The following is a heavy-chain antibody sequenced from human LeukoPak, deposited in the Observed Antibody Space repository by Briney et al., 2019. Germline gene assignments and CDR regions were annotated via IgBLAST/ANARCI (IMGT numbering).Heavy chain of an antibody. CDR1: GGSISSGGYS. CDR2: IYYSGST. V-gene: IGHV4-39*01. Sequence: SETLSLTCAVSGGSISSGGYSWSWIRQPPGKGLEWIGSIYYSGSTYYNPSLKSRVTISVDTSKNQFSLKLSSVTAADTAVYYCARLWYYGSGSYYPTMDVWGQGTTVTVSS. D-gene: IGHD3-10*01. CDR3: ARLWYYGSGSYYPTMDV. J-gene: IGHJ6*02.